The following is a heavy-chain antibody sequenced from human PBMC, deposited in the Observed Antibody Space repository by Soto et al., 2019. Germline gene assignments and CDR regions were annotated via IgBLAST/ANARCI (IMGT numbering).Heavy chain of an antibody. CDR1: GGPFSSYA. Sequence: SVKVSCKASGGPFSSYAISWVRQAPGQGLEWMGGIIPIFGTANYAQKFQGRVTVTADESTSTAYMELSSLRSDDTAVNYCAGRNVVLISENGFDPWGQGTLVTVSS. J-gene: IGHJ5*02. CDR3: AGRNVVLISENGFDP. CDR2: IIPIFGTA. D-gene: IGHD3-22*01. V-gene: IGHV1-69*13.